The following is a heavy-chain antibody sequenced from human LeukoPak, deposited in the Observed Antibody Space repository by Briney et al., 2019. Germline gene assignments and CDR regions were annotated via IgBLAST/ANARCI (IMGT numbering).Heavy chain of an antibody. Sequence: PGGSLRLSCAASGFTVSSNYMSWVRQAPGKGLEWGSVIYSGGSAYYADSVKGRFTISRDNSKNTLYLQMNSLRAEDTAVYYCARSSGRYDSSGYSDYWGQGTLVTVSS. CDR1: GFTVSSNY. V-gene: IGHV3-53*01. CDR3: ARSSGRYDSSGYSDY. J-gene: IGHJ4*02. D-gene: IGHD3-22*01. CDR2: IYSGGSA.